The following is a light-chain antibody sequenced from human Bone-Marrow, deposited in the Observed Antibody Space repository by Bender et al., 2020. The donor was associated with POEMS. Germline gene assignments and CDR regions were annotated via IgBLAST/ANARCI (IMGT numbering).Light chain of an antibody. V-gene: IGLV1-40*01. CDR2: GTN. CDR1: PANIGSAND. CDR3: QTYDSDLSGPV. Sequence: QSVLTQPPSVSGAPGQTVTIACTGTPANIGSANDVHWYRQFPGTAPRVLISGTNNRPSGVPDRFSASWSGTSASLAITGLQAEDEADYYCQTYDSDLSGPVFGGGTKLTVL. J-gene: IGLJ2*01.